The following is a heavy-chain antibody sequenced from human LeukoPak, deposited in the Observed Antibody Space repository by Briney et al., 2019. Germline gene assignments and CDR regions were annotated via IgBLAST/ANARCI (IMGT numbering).Heavy chain of an antibody. J-gene: IGHJ1*01. V-gene: IGHV1-24*01. CDR1: GYTPTELS. Sequence: ASVKVSCKVPGYTPTELSMHWVRQAPGKGREWRGGFDPEDGETIYAQKFQGRVTMTEDTSTDTAYMELSSLRSEDTAVYYCATDQRGYSSSSEYFQHWGQGTLVTVSS. D-gene: IGHD6-6*01. CDR2: FDPEDGET. CDR3: ATDQRGYSSSSEYFQH.